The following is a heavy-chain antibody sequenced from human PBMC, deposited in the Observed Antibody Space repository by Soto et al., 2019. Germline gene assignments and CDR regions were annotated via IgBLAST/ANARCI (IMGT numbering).Heavy chain of an antibody. CDR2: IIPILNIA. D-gene: IGHD2-21*01. CDR3: ARTRAATDSLYWFDP. CDR1: GGTFSSYP. Sequence: QVQLVQSGAEVKKPGSSVKVSCKASGGTFSSYPISWVRQAPGQGLEWMGRIIPILNIANYAQMFQGRVTLTAHKSTNTAYMELSSLRSEATAVYYCARTRAATDSLYWFDPWGQGTLVTVSS. J-gene: IGHJ5*02. V-gene: IGHV1-69*02.